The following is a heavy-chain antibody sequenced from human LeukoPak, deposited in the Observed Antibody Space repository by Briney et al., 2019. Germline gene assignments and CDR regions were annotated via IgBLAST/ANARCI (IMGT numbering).Heavy chain of an antibody. CDR2: IYSGGST. Sequence: PXGSLXXXCAASGFTFSSNYMSWVRQAPGKGLEWVSVIYSGGSTYYSDSVKGRFTISRDKSKKTLYLQMKNRRREDKAVYYCARSATGLFDYWGQGTLVTVSS. D-gene: IGHD3-9*01. J-gene: IGHJ4*02. CDR3: ARSATGLFDY. CDR1: GFTFSSNY. V-gene: IGHV3-53*01.